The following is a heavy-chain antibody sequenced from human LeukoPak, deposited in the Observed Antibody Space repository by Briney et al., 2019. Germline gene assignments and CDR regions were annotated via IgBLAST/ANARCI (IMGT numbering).Heavy chain of an antibody. CDR2: IRYDGNNK. D-gene: IGHD1-14*01. J-gene: IGHJ4*02. Sequence: GGSLRLSCGASGFTFSNYDMLCVRQAPGKGLEWVAFIRYDGNNKLYADSMKGQFTISRDNSKNTLYLHINSLRAEDTAVYYCVKDNPLDYWGEGTLAIASS. V-gene: IGHV3-30*02. CDR3: VKDNPLDY. CDR1: GFTFSNYD.